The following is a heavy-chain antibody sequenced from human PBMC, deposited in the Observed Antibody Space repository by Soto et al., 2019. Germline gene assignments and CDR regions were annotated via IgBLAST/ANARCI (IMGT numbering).Heavy chain of an antibody. Sequence: QITLKESGPTLVKPTQTLTLTCTFSGFSLNNVGEAVGWIRQPPGKALEWLALIYWDDVKQYNPSLQSRLTVTKDTSKNQVVLTMTNMDPVDTSTYHCAHERGCCGSRGVWGQGTLVTVSS. CDR2: IYWDDVK. CDR3: AHERGCCGSRGV. CDR1: GFSLNNVGEA. D-gene: IGHD2-15*01. V-gene: IGHV2-5*02. J-gene: IGHJ4*02.